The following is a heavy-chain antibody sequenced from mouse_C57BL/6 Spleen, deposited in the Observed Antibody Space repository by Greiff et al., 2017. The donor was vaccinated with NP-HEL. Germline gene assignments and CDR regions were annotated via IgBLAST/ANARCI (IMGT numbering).Heavy chain of an antibody. J-gene: IGHJ1*03. CDR2: ISTYYGDA. CDR1: GYTFTDYA. Sequence: QVQLQQSGPELVRPGVSVKISCKGSGYTFTDYAMHWVKQSHAKSLEWIGVISTYYGDASYNQKFKDKATMTVDKSSSTAYMELARLTSEDSAVYYCAPSMITTGPPYWYFDVWGTGTTVTVSS. V-gene: IGHV1-67*01. D-gene: IGHD2-4*01. CDR3: APSMITTGPPYWYFDV.